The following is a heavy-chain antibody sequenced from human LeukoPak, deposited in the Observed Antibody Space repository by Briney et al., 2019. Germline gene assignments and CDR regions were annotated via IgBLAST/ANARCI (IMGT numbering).Heavy chain of an antibody. CDR1: GYTFTSHS. Sequence: ASVKVSCKASGYTFTSHSINWLRQAPGQGLEWMGWITTNTGNPTYAQGFTGRFVFSLDTSVSTAYLQISSLKAEDTAVYYCARDASTIRFDYWGLGTLVTVSS. J-gene: IGHJ4*02. V-gene: IGHV7-4-1*02. CDR2: ITTNTGNP. D-gene: IGHD5-24*01. CDR3: ARDASTIRFDY.